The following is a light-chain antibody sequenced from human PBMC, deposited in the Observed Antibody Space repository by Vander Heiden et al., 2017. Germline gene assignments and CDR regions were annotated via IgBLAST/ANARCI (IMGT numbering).Light chain of an antibody. CDR1: QSLLHSNGYNY. J-gene: IGKJ1*01. CDR3: KQALQTPWT. Sequence: DIVMTQSPLSLPVTPGEPASISCRSSQSLLHSNGYNYLDWYLQKPGQSPQLLIYLGSNRASGVPDRSSGSGSGTDFTLKISRVEAEDVGVYYCKQALQTPWTFGQGTKVEIK. V-gene: IGKV2-28*01. CDR2: LGS.